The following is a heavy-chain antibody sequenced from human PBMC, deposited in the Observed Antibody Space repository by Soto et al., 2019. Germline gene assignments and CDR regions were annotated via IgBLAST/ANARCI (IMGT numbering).Heavy chain of an antibody. J-gene: IGHJ4*02. D-gene: IGHD4-4*01. V-gene: IGHV3-23*01. CDR1: GXTFSNFS. Sequence: GSLRLSCAASGXTFSNFSMSWVRQAPGKGLEWVSATSGSGVSTFYADSVKGRFTISRDNSKNTVSLQMSSLRAEDTAIYYCAKGYSFGFEFWGQGILGTVSS. CDR2: TSGSGVST. CDR3: AKGYSFGFEF.